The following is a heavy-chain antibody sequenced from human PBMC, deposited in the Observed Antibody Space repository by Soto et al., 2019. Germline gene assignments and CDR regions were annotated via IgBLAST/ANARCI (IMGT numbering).Heavy chain of an antibody. CDR3: AHRRRGSYFDY. J-gene: IGHJ4*02. V-gene: IGHV2-5*02. Sequence: QITLKESGPTLVKPTQTLTLTCTFSGFSLSISGVGVGWLRQPPGKALEWLALIYWDDDKRYSPSLKRRPTNTKDTTKNQVVLTRTNMYPVDTATYYCAHRRRGSYFDYWGPGTLVTVAS. D-gene: IGHD3-16*01. CDR2: IYWDDDK. CDR1: GFSLSISGVG.